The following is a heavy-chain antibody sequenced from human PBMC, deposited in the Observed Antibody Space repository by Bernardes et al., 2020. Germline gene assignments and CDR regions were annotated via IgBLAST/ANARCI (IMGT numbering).Heavy chain of an antibody. D-gene: IGHD4-17*01. CDR2: IYYSGST. CDR3: AGDLGVTTSGYYYGMDV. Sequence: SETLSLTCTVSGGSISSYYWSWIRQPPGKGLEWVGNIYYSGSTNYYPSPKRRVTITVDTSRKQFSLKLSPVTAADTAVYCCAGDLGVTTSGYYYGMDVWGQGTTVTVSS. J-gene: IGHJ6*02. CDR1: GGSISSYY. V-gene: IGHV4-59*01.